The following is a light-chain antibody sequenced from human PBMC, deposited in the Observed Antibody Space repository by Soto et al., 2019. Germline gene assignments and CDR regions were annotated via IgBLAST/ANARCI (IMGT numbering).Light chain of an antibody. J-gene: IGLJ2*01. CDR2: RND. V-gene: IGLV1-47*01. CDR1: NSNIETNF. CDR3: ASWDDSLNGHVL. Sequence: QSALTQPPSASGTPGQRVTISCSGSNSNIETNFVYWYQQLPGTAPKLLIYRNDHRPSGVPDRFSGSKSGTSASLAIRGLRSEDEADYYCASWDDSLNGHVLFGGGTKLTVL.